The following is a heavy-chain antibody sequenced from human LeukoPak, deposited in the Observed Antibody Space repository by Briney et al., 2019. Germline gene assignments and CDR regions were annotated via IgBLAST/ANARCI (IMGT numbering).Heavy chain of an antibody. CDR1: GYTFTGYY. D-gene: IGHD3-22*01. CDR3: ARAGVYYDSSGGYYFDY. V-gene: IGHV1-2*02. Sequence: ASVKVSCKASGYTFTGYYMHWVRQAPGQGLEWMGWINPNSGGTNYAQKFQGRVTMIRDTSISTAYMELSRLRSDDTAVYYCARAGVYYDSSGGYYFDYWGQGTLVTVSS. CDR2: INPNSGGT. J-gene: IGHJ4*02.